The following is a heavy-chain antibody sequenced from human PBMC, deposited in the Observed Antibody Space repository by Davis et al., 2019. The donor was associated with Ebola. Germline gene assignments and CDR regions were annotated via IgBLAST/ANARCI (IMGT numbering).Heavy chain of an antibody. CDR1: GYTFTSYY. Sequence: ASVKVSCKASGYTFTSYYMHWVRQAPGQGLEWMGWISAYNGNTNYAQKLQGRVTMTTDTSTSTAYMELRSLRSDDTAVYYCAREIVLVVYGGYDAFDIWGQGTMVTVSS. J-gene: IGHJ3*02. CDR3: AREIVLVVYGGYDAFDI. CDR2: ISAYNGNT. D-gene: IGHD2-8*02. V-gene: IGHV1-18*04.